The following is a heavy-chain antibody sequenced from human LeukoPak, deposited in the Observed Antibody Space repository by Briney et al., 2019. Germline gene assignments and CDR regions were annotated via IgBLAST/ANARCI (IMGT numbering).Heavy chain of an antibody. Sequence: SETLSLTCTVSGNSISSGDYYWSWIRQPAGKGLEWIGRIYTSGSTNYNPSLKSRVTISVDTSKNQFSLKLSSVTAADTAVYYCARSQVGARTGINAFDIWGQGTMVTVSS. J-gene: IGHJ3*02. V-gene: IGHV4-61*02. D-gene: IGHD1-26*01. CDR2: IYTSGST. CDR3: ARSQVGARTGINAFDI. CDR1: GNSISSGDYY.